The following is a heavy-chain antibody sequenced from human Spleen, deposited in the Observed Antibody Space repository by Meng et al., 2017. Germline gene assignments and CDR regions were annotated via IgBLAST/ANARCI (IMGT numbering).Heavy chain of an antibody. J-gene: IGHJ5*02. Sequence: QPQLQESGPGLVKPSEALSLTGSVSGGSISTSGYYWGWIRQPPGKGLEWIGSIGHSGTTYYTPSLRRRVTVSIDTSKNQFSREVTSVTAADTAVYYCVRSSGWVRTGFDPWGQGTLVTVSS. CDR1: GGSISTSGYY. D-gene: IGHD6-19*01. CDR3: VRSSGWVRTGFDP. V-gene: IGHV4-39*01. CDR2: IGHSGTT.